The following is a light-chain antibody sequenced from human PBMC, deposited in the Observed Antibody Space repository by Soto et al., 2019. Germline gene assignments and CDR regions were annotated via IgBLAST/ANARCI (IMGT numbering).Light chain of an antibody. Sequence: EIVLTQSPGTLSFSPGGRATLSCRASQSVSSYLAWYQQKPGQAPRLLIYGASTRATGIPARFSGSGSGTEFTLTISSLQSEDFAVYYCQQYNNWPPTFGGGTKVDIK. CDR3: QQYNNWPPT. J-gene: IGKJ4*01. CDR2: GAS. CDR1: QSVSSY. V-gene: IGKV3-15*01.